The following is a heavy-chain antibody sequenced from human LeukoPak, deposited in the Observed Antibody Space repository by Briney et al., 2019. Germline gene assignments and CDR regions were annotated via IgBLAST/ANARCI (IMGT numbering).Heavy chain of an antibody. Sequence: GGSLRLSCIASGFTFGDYAMSWVRQAPGKGLEWVSGISGSGGSTYYADPVKGRFTISRGNSKNTLYLQMNSLRAEDTAVYYCANEPGGMATITGEVFDYWGQGTLVTVSS. CDR1: GFTFGDYA. CDR2: ISGSGGST. J-gene: IGHJ4*02. CDR3: ANEPGGMATITGEVFDY. D-gene: IGHD5-24*01. V-gene: IGHV3-23*01.